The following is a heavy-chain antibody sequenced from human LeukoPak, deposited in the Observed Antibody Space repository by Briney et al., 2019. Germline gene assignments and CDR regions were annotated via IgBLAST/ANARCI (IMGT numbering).Heavy chain of an antibody. CDR2: ISGSGGST. CDR1: GFTFSSYA. D-gene: IGHD1-1*01. V-gene: IGHV3-23*01. Sequence: PGGSLGLSCAASGFTFSSYAMSWVRQAPGKGLEWVSAISGSGGSTYYADSVKGRFTISRDNSKNTLYLQMNSLRAEDTAVYYCAKDFNDLYYYYGMDVWGQGTTVTVSS. CDR3: AKDFNDLYYYYGMDV. J-gene: IGHJ6*02.